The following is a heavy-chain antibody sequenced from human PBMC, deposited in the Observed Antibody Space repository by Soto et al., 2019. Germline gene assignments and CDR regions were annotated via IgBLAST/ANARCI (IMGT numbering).Heavy chain of an antibody. CDR1: GFTFSSYG. Sequence: QVQLVESGGGVVQPGRSLRLSCAASGFTFSSYGMHWVRQAPGKGLEWVAVIWYDGSNKYYADSVKGRFTISRDNSKNTLYLQMNSLSAEDTAVYYCASINSVWGSYRSQYYYYGMDVWGQGTTVTVSS. J-gene: IGHJ6*02. V-gene: IGHV3-33*01. D-gene: IGHD3-16*02. CDR2: IWYDGSNK. CDR3: ASINSVWGSYRSQYYYYGMDV.